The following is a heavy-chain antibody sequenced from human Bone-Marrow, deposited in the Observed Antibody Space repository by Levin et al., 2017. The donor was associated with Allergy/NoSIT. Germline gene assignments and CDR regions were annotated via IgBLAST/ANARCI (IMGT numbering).Heavy chain of an antibody. CDR1: GFIFSTFA. D-gene: IGHD3-10*01. Sequence: GESLKISCAASGFIFSTFAMSWVRQAPGKGLEWVSAISGSGSTTYYADSVKGRFTISRDNSKNTLYLQMNSLRAEDTGVYYCATSRVATPGYFDYWGQGVLVTVSP. CDR2: ISGSGSTT. CDR3: ATSRVATPGYFDY. V-gene: IGHV3-23*01. J-gene: IGHJ4*02.